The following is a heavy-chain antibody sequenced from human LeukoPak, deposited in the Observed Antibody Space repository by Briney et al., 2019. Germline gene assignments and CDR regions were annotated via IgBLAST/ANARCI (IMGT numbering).Heavy chain of an antibody. CDR2: MKPNSGNT. CDR1: AYTFTSYD. CDR3: ARGAPGSYCSGGSCPYFDY. J-gene: IGHJ4*02. Sequence: GASVKVSCKASAYTFTSYDINWVRQATGQGLEWMGWMKPNSGNTGYAQKFQGRVTMTRNTSISTAYMELSSLRSEDTAVYYCARGAPGSYCSGGSCPYFDYWGQGTLISVSS. V-gene: IGHV1-8*01. D-gene: IGHD2-15*01.